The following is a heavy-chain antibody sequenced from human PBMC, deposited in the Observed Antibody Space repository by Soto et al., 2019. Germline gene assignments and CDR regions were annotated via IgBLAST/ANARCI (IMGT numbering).Heavy chain of an antibody. V-gene: IGHV1-69*13. Sequence: GASVKVSCKASGGTLSSFAISWVRQSAGQGLEWMGGVIPIYDTTNYAQTFQGRVTITADESTNTAFMELSSLRSVDTAVYYCARARAERERSYDFWSGSFDYWGQGSLVTVSS. CDR3: ARARAERERSYDFWSGSFDY. CDR2: VIPIYDTT. J-gene: IGHJ4*02. D-gene: IGHD3-3*01. CDR1: GGTLSSFA.